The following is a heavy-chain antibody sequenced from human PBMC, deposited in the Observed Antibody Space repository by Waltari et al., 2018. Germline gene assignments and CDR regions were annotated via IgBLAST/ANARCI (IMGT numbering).Heavy chain of an antibody. V-gene: IGHV4-38-2*01. J-gene: IGHJ2*01. D-gene: IGHD3-10*01. CDR1: GYSISSGSY. CDR2: IYHSGST. CDR3: ARHTRGYYGSGTNWYFDL. Sequence: QVQLQESGPGLVKPSATMSLTCAVSGYSISSGSYLGWLRTPPGRGLEWNGSIYHSGSTYYNPSLKSRVTISVDTSENQFSLKLSSVTAADTAVYYCARHTRGYYGSGTNWYFDLWGRGTLVTVSS.